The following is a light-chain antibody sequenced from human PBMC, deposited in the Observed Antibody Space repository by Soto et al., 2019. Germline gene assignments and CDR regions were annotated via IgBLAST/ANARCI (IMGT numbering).Light chain of an antibody. CDR1: SSDVGGYNY. Sequence: QSALIQPASVSGSPGQSITISCTGTSSDVGGYNYVSWYQQHPGKAPKLMIYEVSNRPSGVSNRFSGSKSGNTASLTISGLQAEDEADYYCSSYTSSSTLGVFGGGTKVTVL. CDR2: EVS. V-gene: IGLV2-14*01. CDR3: SSYTSSSTLGV. J-gene: IGLJ2*01.